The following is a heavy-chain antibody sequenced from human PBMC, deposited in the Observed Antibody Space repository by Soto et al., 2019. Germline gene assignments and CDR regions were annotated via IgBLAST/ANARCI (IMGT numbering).Heavy chain of an antibody. D-gene: IGHD3-22*01. J-gene: IGHJ4*02. CDR1: GGSISSGGYF. V-gene: IGHV4-31*03. Sequence: QVQLQESGPGLVKPSQTLSLTCTVSGGSISSGGYFWSWIRQHPGKGLEWIGYIYYSGSAYYNPSLQSRVIMSVDPSENQFSLRLTSVTAADTAVYYCARGGGHGSSGYFPEYWGQGRLVTVSS. CDR3: ARGGGHGSSGYFPEY. CDR2: IYYSGSA.